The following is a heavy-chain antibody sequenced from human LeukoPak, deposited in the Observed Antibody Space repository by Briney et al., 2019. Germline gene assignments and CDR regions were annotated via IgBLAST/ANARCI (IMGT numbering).Heavy chain of an antibody. V-gene: IGHV1-69*05. CDR1: GDTFSYTA. J-gene: IGHJ5*02. D-gene: IGHD3-3*01. CDR3: ARAAYNDFWSEHNYFGP. CDR2: IIPLFGTT. Sequence: ASVKVSCKASGDTFSYTAISWVRQAPGQGLEWMGGIIPLFGTTNYAQKFQGRVTISKNDSATTAYMELSGLRYDNTAMYYCARAAYNDFWSEHNYFGPWGQGSLVTVSS.